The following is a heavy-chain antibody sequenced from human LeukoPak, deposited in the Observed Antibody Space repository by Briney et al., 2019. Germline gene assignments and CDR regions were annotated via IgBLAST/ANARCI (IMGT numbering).Heavy chain of an antibody. CDR1: GYTFTGYY. Sequence: ASVKVSCKASGYTFTGYYMHWVRQAPGQGLEWMGWINPNSGGTNYAQKFQGRVTMTRDTSISTAYMELSRLRSDDTAVYYCARGVRFLEWLQGYMDVWGKGTTVTVSS. D-gene: IGHD3-3*01. CDR3: ARGVRFLEWLQGYMDV. CDR2: INPNSGGT. J-gene: IGHJ6*03. V-gene: IGHV1-2*02.